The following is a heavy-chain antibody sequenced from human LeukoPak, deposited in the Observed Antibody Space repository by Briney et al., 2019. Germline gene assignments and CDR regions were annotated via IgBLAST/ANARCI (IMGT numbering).Heavy chain of an antibody. CDR1: AYTFTDYY. D-gene: IGHD3-22*01. CDR3: ARDLVTMIDMYYFDY. Sequence: ASVKVSCKASAYTFTDYYIHWVRQAPGQGLEWMGRINPNSGGTNYAQKFQGRVTMTRDTSISTAYMELSRLRSDDTAVYYCARDLVTMIDMYYFDYWGQGTLVTVSS. V-gene: IGHV1-2*06. J-gene: IGHJ4*02. CDR2: INPNSGGT.